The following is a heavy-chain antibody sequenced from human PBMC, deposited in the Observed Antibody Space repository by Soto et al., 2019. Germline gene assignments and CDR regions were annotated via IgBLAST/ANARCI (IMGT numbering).Heavy chain of an antibody. Sequence: SETLSLTCTVSGGSISSYYWSWVRQPAGKGLEWIGSIYTSGSTNYNPSLKSRVTISVDTSKNQFSLKLSSVTAADTAVYYCARQGSGWYWDDAFDIWGQGTMVTVSS. V-gene: IGHV4-4*07. CDR2: IYTSGST. J-gene: IGHJ3*02. CDR1: GGSISSYY. D-gene: IGHD6-19*01. CDR3: ARQGSGWYWDDAFDI.